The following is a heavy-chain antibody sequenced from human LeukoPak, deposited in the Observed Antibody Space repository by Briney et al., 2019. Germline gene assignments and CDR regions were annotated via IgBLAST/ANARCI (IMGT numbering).Heavy chain of an antibody. D-gene: IGHD4-17*01. CDR1: GYSISSGYY. J-gene: IGHJ4*02. V-gene: IGHV4-38-2*02. CDR3: ARAGGDYPPYYFDY. CDR2: IYHSGST. Sequence: PSETLSLTCTVSGYSISSGYYWGWIRQPPGKGLEWIGSIYHSGSTYYNPSLKSRVTISVDTSKNQFSLKLSSVTAADTAVYYCARAGGDYPPYYFDYWGQGTLVTVSS.